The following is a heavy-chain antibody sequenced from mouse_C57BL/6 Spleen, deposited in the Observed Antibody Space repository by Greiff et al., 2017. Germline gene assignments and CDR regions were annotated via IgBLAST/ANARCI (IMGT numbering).Heavy chain of an antibody. J-gene: IGHJ4*01. D-gene: IGHD2-2*01. Sequence: QVQLQQSGAELAKPGASVKLSCKASGYTFTSYWMHWVKQRPGQGLEWIGYINPSSGYTKYNQKFKDKATLTADKSSSTAYMQLSSLTYEDSAVYYCARSTTVSYYAMDYWGQGTSVTVSS. V-gene: IGHV1-7*01. CDR2: INPSSGYT. CDR1: GYTFTSYW. CDR3: ARSTTVSYYAMDY.